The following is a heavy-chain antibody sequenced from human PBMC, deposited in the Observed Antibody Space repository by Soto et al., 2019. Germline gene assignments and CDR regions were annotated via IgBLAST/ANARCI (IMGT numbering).Heavy chain of an antibody. CDR1: GGTFSSYT. CDR3: ARASNFDIVVVVAATVSGDAFDI. Sequence: QVQLVQSGAEVKKPGSSVKVSCKASGGTFSSYTISWVRQAPGQGLEWMGRIIPILGIANYAQKIQGRDTITALKSPSTSYMELSSLRSEDTAVYYCARASNFDIVVVVAATVSGDAFDIWGQGTMVTVSS. CDR2: IIPILGIA. J-gene: IGHJ3*02. D-gene: IGHD2-15*01. V-gene: IGHV1-69*02.